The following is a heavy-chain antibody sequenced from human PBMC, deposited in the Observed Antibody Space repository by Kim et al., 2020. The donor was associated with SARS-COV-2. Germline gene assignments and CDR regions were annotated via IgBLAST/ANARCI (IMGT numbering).Heavy chain of an antibody. J-gene: IGHJ6*02. Sequence: TPALKGRVPISVDTYKNQFSLRLSSVTAADTAVYYCARGDYGGNHYGMDVWGQGTTVTVSS. CDR3: ARGDYGGNHYGMDV. D-gene: IGHD4-17*01. V-gene: IGHV4-34*01.